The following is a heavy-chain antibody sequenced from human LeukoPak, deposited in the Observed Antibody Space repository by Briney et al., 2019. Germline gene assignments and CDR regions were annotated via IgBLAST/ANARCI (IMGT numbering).Heavy chain of an antibody. J-gene: IGHJ6*02. CDR2: ISSSSSYI. CDR3: VRDSRYTMDV. V-gene: IGHV3-21*01. D-gene: IGHD5-18*01. CDR1: GFTFSSYS. Sequence: GGSLRLPCAASGFTFSSYSMNWVRQAPGKGLEWVSSISSSSSYIYYADSVKGRFTISRDNAKNTLYLQMNSLRAEDTAVYYCVRDSRYTMDVWGQGTTVTVPS.